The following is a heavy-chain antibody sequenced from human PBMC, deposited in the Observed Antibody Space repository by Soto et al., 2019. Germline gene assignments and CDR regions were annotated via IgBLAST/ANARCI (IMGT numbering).Heavy chain of an antibody. J-gene: IGHJ5*01. CDR2: INYSGST. CDR3: APCLGESRSDNGIDP. Sequence: PREPLDLTGTVSDASICSSRFYWAWIRQPQCKGLEWIGSINYSGSTYYNPTLKRRVTISVDTSKIQLSLKLGSVTAADSAVYYCAPCLGESRSDNGIDPRGQGTPVPVSS. V-gene: IGHV4-39*01. CDR1: DASICSSRFY. D-gene: IGHD3-10*01.